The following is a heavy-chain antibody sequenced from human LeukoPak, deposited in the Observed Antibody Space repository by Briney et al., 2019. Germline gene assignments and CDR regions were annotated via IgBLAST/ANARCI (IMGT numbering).Heavy chain of an antibody. V-gene: IGHV3-74*01. J-gene: IGHJ4*02. CDR1: GFTFSSYW. Sequence: PGGSLRLSCAASGFTFSSYWMHWVRQAPGKGLVWVSRINSDGSTTNYADSVKGRFTISRDNAKNTLFLQMNSLRAEDTALYYCAKDWQRPDHCGGDCLDYWGQGTLVTVSS. CDR3: AKDWQRPDHCGGDCLDY. CDR2: INSDGSTT. D-gene: IGHD2-21*02.